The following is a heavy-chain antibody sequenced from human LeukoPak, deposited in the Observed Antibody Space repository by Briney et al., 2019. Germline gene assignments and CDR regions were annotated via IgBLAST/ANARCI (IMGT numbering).Heavy chain of an antibody. CDR3: ARGVRWELRTIKIYYFDY. CDR2: INHSGST. Sequence: ETLSLTCAVYGGSFSGYYWSWIRQPPGKGLEWIGEINHSGSTNYNPSLKSRVTISVDTSKNQFSLKLSSVTAADTAVYYCARGVRWELRTIKIYYFDYWGQGTLVTVSS. J-gene: IGHJ4*02. V-gene: IGHV4-34*01. D-gene: IGHD1-26*01. CDR1: GGSFSGYY.